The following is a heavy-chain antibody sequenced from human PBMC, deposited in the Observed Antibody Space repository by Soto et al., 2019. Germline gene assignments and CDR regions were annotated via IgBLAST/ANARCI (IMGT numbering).Heavy chain of an antibody. CDR3: ARGVAGTWGRDAFDI. CDR1: GFTFSSYG. Sequence: QVQMVESGGGVVQPGRSLRLSCVGSGFTFSSYGMHWVRQAPGKGLEWVAVIWYDGSNTYYADSVKGRFTISRDNSKNTVYLQMNSLRVEDTAVYYCARGVAGTWGRDAFDIRVQGTLVTVSS. D-gene: IGHD6-19*01. J-gene: IGHJ3*02. V-gene: IGHV3-33*01. CDR2: IWYDGSNT.